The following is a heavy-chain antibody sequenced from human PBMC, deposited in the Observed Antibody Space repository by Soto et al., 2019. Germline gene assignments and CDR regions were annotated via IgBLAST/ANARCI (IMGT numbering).Heavy chain of an antibody. D-gene: IGHD7-27*01. J-gene: IGHJ6*02. CDR1: GFTLSSYG. CDR2: ISYDGSNK. V-gene: IGHV3-30*18. CDR3: AKDLLGPGRAYGMDV. Sequence: QVHLVESGGGVVQPGRSLRLSCAASGFTLSSYGMHWVRQAPGKGLEWVAVISYDGSNKYYADSVKGRFTISRDNSKNTLYLQMNSLRAEDTAVYYCAKDLLGPGRAYGMDVWGQGTTVTVSS.